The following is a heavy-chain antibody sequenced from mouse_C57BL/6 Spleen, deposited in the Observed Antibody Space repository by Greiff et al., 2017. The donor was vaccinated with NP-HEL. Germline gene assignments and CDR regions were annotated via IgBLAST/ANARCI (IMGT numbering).Heavy chain of an antibody. Sequence: QVQLQQSGAELARPGASVKLSCKASGYTFTSYGISWVKQRTGQGLEWIGEIYPRSGNTYYNEKFKGKATLTADKSSSTAYMELRSLTSEDSAVYFCARERDYDYDGFLFAYWGQGTLVTVSA. D-gene: IGHD2-4*01. CDR2: IYPRSGNT. CDR1: GYTFTSYG. CDR3: ARERDYDYDGFLFAY. V-gene: IGHV1-81*01. J-gene: IGHJ3*01.